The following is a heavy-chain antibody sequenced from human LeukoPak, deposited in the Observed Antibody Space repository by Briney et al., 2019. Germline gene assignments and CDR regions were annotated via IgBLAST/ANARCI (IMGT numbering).Heavy chain of an antibody. V-gene: IGHV4-4*07. J-gene: IGHJ5*02. D-gene: IGHD3-22*01. CDR2: IYTSGST. CDR1: GGSISSYY. Sequence: SETLSLTCTVSGGSISSYYWSWIRQPAGKGLEWIGRIYTSGSTNYSPSLKSRVTMSVDTSKNQFSLKLSSVTAADTAVYYCARGEHWNYYDRPYNWFDPWGQGTLVTVSS. CDR3: ARGEHWNYYDRPYNWFDP.